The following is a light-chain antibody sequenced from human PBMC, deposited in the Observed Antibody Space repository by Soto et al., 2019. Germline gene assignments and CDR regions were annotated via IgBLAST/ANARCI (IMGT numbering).Light chain of an antibody. J-gene: IGLJ1*01. V-gene: IGLV2-14*01. CDR2: EVS. Sequence: QSALTQPASVSGSPGQSITISCTGTSSDVGGYKFVSWYQQHPGKAPKLLIYEVSNRPSGVSNRFSGSKSGNTASLTISGLQAEDEADYYCSSYTSRTTLVFGTGTKLTVL. CDR3: SSYTSRTTLV. CDR1: SSDVGGYKF.